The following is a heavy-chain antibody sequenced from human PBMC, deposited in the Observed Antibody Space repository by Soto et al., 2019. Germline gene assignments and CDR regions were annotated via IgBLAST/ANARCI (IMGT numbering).Heavy chain of an antibody. J-gene: IGHJ1*01. D-gene: IGHD4-17*01. CDR3: ARTHYGDYVFS. V-gene: IGHV4-30-4*01. CDR2: IYSSGST. Sequence: VQLQESGPGLVKPSQTLSLTCTVSGGSISSGDYYWSWIRQPPGKGLEWIGYIYSSGSTYYSPSLKGGFTISADPSKGQSSLKLSSVPAADGAVYSCARTHYGDYVFSWGQGPLVTVSS. CDR1: GGSISSGDYY.